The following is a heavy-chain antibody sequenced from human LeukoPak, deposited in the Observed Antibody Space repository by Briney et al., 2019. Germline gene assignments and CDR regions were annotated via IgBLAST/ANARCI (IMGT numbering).Heavy chain of an antibody. CDR3: ARDERLLSFLK. V-gene: IGHV3-23*01. CDR2: ISSSGGST. CDR1: GFTFSGYA. D-gene: IGHD3-3*01. J-gene: IGHJ4*02. Sequence: GGSLRLSCAASGFTFSGYAMTWVRQAPGKGLEWVSSISSSGGSTYYADSVKGRFTISRDNSKNTLYLQMNSLRAEDTAIYYCARDERLLSFLKWGQGTLVTVSS.